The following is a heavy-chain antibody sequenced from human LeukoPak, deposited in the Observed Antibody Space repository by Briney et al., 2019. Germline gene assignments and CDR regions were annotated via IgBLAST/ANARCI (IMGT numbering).Heavy chain of an antibody. CDR3: ARGGKQTNWFDP. CDR2: IYHSGST. Sequence: GSLRLSCAASGFTVSSNYMSWVRQAPGKGLEWIGSIYHSGSTYYNPSLKSRVTISVDTSKNQFSLKLSSVTAADTAVYYCARGGKQTNWFDPWGQGTLVTVSS. CDR1: GFTVSSNY. V-gene: IGHV4-38-2*01. D-gene: IGHD4-23*01. J-gene: IGHJ5*02.